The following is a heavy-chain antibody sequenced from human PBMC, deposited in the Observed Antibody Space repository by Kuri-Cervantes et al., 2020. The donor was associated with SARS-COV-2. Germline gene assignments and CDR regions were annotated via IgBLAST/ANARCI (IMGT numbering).Heavy chain of an antibody. CDR1: GGTFSSYT. J-gene: IGHJ4*02. V-gene: IGHV1-69*06. CDR3: ARDRIAAGFDYFDY. D-gene: IGHD5-12*01. Sequence: SVKVSCKASGGTFSSYTISWVRQAPGQGLEWMGGIIPIFGTANYAQKFQGRVTITADKSTSTAYMELSSLRSEDTAVYYCARDRIAAGFDYFDYWGQGTLVTVSS. CDR2: IIPIFGTA.